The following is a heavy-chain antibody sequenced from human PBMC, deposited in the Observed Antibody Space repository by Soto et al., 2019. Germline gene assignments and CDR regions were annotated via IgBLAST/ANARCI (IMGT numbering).Heavy chain of an antibody. CDR3: ATGAAGIAAHVI. Sequence: QVQLVQSGSEVKKPGASVKVSCKASGYTFTSFGVNWVRQAPGQGLEWMGWVNAYNGNTNYAQKFQDRVTLTADTSTFKAYLDVKSLRSDDTAEYYCATGAAGIAAHVIWAQGTLVTVSS. V-gene: IGHV1-18*01. CDR2: VNAYNGNT. D-gene: IGHD6-13*01. J-gene: IGHJ4*02. CDR1: GYTFTSFG.